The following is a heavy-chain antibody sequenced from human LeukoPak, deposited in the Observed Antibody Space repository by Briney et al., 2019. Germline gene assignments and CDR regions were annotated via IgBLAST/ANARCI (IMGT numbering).Heavy chain of an antibody. V-gene: IGHV4-59*08. CDR1: GGSITSHS. J-gene: IGHJ4*02. Sequence: PSETLSLTCNVSGGSITSHSWNWIRQSPGKGLEWIGYIYYSGSTNYNPSLKSRVTISVDTSKNQFSLKLSSVTAADTAVYYCARQDDSSSWAPFDYWGQGTLVTVSP. D-gene: IGHD6-13*01. CDR2: IYYSGST. CDR3: ARQDDSSSWAPFDY.